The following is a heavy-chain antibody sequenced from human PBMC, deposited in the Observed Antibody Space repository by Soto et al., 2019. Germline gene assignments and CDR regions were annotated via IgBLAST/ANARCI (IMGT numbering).Heavy chain of an antibody. V-gene: IGHV4-31*03. J-gene: IGHJ5*02. CDR3: ARDGAGAYGLGWFAP. CDR1: GDSISRGGYY. Sequence: HVQLQESGPGLVKPSQTLSLTCTVSGDSISRGGYYWNWIRQHPRKGLEWIGYIYHSGSTNYNPSLKSGVPIPVDTSKNQLSLELSHVTAADTAVYYCARDGAGAYGLGWFAPWGQGILVNVSS. D-gene: IGHD2-21*01. CDR2: IYHSGST.